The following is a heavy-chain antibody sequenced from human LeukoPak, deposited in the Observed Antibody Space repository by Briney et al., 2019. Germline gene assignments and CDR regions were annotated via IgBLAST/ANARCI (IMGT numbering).Heavy chain of an antibody. V-gene: IGHV4-30-4*08. J-gene: IGHJ6*03. Sequence: PSETLSLTCTVSGGSISSGDYYWSWIRQPPGKGLEWIGYIYYSGSTYYNPSLKSRVTISVDTSKNQFSLKLSSVTAADTAVYYCASLTYWPYYMDVWGKGTTVTVSS. CDR3: ASLTYWPYYMDV. D-gene: IGHD2-15*01. CDR2: IYYSGST. CDR1: GGSISSGDYY.